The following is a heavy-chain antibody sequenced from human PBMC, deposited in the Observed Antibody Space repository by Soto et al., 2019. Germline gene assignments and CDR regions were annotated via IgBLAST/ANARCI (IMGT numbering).Heavy chain of an antibody. CDR3: ARGPGGPDGPGDY. CDR2: INAGNGNT. V-gene: IGHV1-3*01. CDR1: GYTFTSYA. D-gene: IGHD2-15*01. J-gene: IGHJ4*02. Sequence: QVQLVQSGAEVKKPGASVKVSCKASGYTFTSYAMHWVRQAPGQRLEWMGWINAGNGNTKYSQKFQGRVTITRDTSASSAYMELSSLRAEDTAVYYCARGPGGPDGPGDYWGQGTLVTVSA.